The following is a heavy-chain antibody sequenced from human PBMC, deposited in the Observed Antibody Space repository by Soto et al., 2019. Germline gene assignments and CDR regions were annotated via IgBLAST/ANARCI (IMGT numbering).Heavy chain of an antibody. J-gene: IGHJ4*02. CDR3: ARHKYCSGGSCYGFDY. CDR2: IYPGDSDT. Sequence: GESLKISCKGSGYSFTSYWIGWVRQMPGKGLEWMGNIYPGDSDTRYSPSFQGQVTISADKSISTAYLQWSSLKASDTAMYYCARHKYCSGGSCYGFDYWGQGTLVTVSS. CDR1: GYSFTSYW. D-gene: IGHD2-15*01. V-gene: IGHV5-51*01.